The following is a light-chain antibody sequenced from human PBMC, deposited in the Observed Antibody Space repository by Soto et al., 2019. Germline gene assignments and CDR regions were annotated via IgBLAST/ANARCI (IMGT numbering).Light chain of an antibody. CDR2: KAS. J-gene: IGKJ4*01. Sequence: DIQMTQSPSTLSASVGDRDTITCRASQSISTWSAWYQQKPWKDPKLLIYKASSLEGGVPSRFGGSGSGTLFNITISSLHPDDFATYYCQQYNTYPLPFGGGTTVDIK. V-gene: IGKV1-5*03. CDR3: QQYNTYPLP. CDR1: QSISTW.